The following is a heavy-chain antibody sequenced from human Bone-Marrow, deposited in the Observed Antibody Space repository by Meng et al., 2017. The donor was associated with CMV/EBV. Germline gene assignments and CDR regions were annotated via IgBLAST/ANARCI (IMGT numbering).Heavy chain of an antibody. CDR1: GFTFSSYW. Sequence: GGSLRLSCAASGFTFSSYWMSWARQAPGKGLEWVANIKQDGSETYYVDSVKGRFTMSRDNAKNSLYLQMNSLRAEDTAVYYCARVTVVLASDYWGQGTLVTVSS. J-gene: IGHJ4*02. D-gene: IGHD4-23*01. V-gene: IGHV3-7*01. CDR2: IKQDGSET. CDR3: ARVTVVLASDY.